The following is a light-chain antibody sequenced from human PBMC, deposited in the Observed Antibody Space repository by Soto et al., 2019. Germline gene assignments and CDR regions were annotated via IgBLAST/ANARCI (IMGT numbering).Light chain of an antibody. V-gene: IGKV1-27*01. J-gene: IGKJ3*01. CDR3: LKYNSAPLT. Sequence: DIQMTQSPSSLSASVGARVTITCRASQGISNYLAWFQQKPGKVPKLLSYAASTLQIGVPSRFSGSESGTDFTHSIIRLQPEYVGTYYCLKYNSAPLTFGPGTKVDIK. CDR2: AAS. CDR1: QGISNY.